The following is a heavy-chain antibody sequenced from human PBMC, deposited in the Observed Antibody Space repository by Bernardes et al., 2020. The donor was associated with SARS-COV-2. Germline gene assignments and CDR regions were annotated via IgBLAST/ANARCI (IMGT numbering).Heavy chain of an antibody. J-gene: IGHJ2*01. CDR1: GGSISSSTYY. D-gene: IGHD4-17*01. CDR3: AVGGYGDYEWYFGL. CDR2: INYSASY. Sequence: SETLSLTCTVSGGSISSSTYYWGCLRQPPGQGLEWIGSINYSASYYYNPSLKSRITIYVDTSKNQFSLKLSSVTAADAAVYYCAVGGYGDYEWYFGLWGRGTLVTVSS. V-gene: IGHV4-39*01.